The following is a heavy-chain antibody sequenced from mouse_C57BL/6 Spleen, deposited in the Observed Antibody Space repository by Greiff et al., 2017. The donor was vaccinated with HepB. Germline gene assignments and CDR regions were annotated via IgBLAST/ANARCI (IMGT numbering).Heavy chain of an antibody. CDR2: IWSGGST. V-gene: IGHV2-2*01. CDR1: GFSLTSYG. J-gene: IGHJ3*01. D-gene: IGHD3-3*01. CDR3: ARNLGTAWFAY. Sequence: VQLVESGPGLVQPSQSLSITCTASGFSLTSYGVHWVRQSPGKGLEWLGVIWSGGSTDYNAAFISRLSISKDNSKSQVFFKMNSLQADDTAIYYCARNLGTAWFAYWGQGTLVTVSA.